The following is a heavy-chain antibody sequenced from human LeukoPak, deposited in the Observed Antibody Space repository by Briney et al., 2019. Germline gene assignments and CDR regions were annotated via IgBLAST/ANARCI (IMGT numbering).Heavy chain of an antibody. J-gene: IGHJ4*02. CDR1: GFTFSSYS. V-gene: IGHV3-48*04. CDR2: ISGTSNTI. Sequence: PGGSLRLSCVGSGFTFSSYSMNWVRQAPGKGLEWVSYISGTSNTIYYADSVKGRFTISRDNAKNSLYLQMNSLRAEDTAVYYCAREGYNWNYVYSDYWGQGTLVTVSS. D-gene: IGHD1-7*01. CDR3: AREGYNWNYVYSDY.